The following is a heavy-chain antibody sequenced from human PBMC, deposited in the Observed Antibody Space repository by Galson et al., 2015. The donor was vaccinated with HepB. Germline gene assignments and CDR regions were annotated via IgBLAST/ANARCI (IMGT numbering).Heavy chain of an antibody. V-gene: IGHV1-69*13. J-gene: IGHJ4*02. D-gene: IGHD3-3*01. CDR2: IIPIFGTA. Sequence: SVKVSCKASGGTFSSYAISWVRQAPGQGLEWMGGIIPIFGTANYAQKFQGRVTITADESTSTAYMELSSLRSEDTAVYYCARGESYDFWSGYYHDYWGQGTLVTVSS. CDR3: ARGESYDFWSGYYHDY. CDR1: GGTFSSYA.